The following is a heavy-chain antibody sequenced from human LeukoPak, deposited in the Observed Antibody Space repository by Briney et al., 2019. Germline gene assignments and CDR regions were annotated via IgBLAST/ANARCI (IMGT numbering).Heavy chain of an antibody. CDR2: ISWNSGSI. D-gene: IGHD3-22*01. J-gene: IGHJ4*02. Sequence: GGSLRLSCAASGFTFSIYAMSWVRQAPGKGLEWVSGISWNSGSIGYADSVKGRFTISRDNAKNSLYLQMNSLRAEDTALYYCAKDINYDSSGYYHYWGQGTLVTVSS. CDR1: GFTFSIYA. V-gene: IGHV3-9*01. CDR3: AKDINYDSSGYYHY.